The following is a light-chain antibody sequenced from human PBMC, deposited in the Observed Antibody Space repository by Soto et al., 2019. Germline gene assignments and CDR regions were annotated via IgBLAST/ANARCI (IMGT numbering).Light chain of an antibody. V-gene: IGLV2-14*01. CDR2: DVS. CDR1: SSDVGGYNY. Sequence: QSALTQTASVSGSPGQSITISCTGTSSDVGGYNYVSWYQQHPGKAPKLMIYDVSNRPSGVSNRFSGSKSGNTASLTISRLQAEDEADYYCSSYTSSSTYVVFGGGTKLTVL. J-gene: IGLJ2*01. CDR3: SSYTSSSTYVV.